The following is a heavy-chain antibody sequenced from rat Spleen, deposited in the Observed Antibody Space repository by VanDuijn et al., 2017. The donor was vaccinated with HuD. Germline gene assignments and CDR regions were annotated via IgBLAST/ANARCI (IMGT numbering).Heavy chain of an antibody. CDR3: ATCRGYNLFDY. CDR2: ISYDGSTT. J-gene: IGHJ2*01. D-gene: IGHD1-5*01. CDR1: GFTFTDYY. Sequence: EVQLVESDGGLVQPGRSLKLSCAASGFTFTDYYMAWVRQAPTKGLEWVATISYDGSTTYYRDSVKGRFTISRDNAKSTLYLQMDSLRSEDTATYYCATCRGYNLFDYWGQGVMVTVSS. V-gene: IGHV5-29*01.